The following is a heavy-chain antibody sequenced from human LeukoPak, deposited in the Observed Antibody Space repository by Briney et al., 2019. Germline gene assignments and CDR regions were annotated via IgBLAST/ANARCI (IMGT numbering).Heavy chain of an antibody. V-gene: IGHV4-59*01. CDR3: ARVGLSGSGSIFGGDFDY. Sequence: SESLSLTCTVSGGSISSYYWSWIRQPPGKGLEWIGYIYYSGSTNYNPSLKSRVTISVDTSKNQFSLKLSSVTAADTAVYYCARVGLSGSGSIFGGDFDYWGQGTLVTVSS. D-gene: IGHD3-10*01. J-gene: IGHJ4*02. CDR2: IYYSGST. CDR1: GGSISSYY.